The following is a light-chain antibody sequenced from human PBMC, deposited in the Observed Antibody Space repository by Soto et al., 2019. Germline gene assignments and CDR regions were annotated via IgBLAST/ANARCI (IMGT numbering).Light chain of an antibody. CDR3: SSYAGTHVV. CDR1: SSDVGGYNY. J-gene: IGLJ1*01. CDR2: DVS. Sequence: QSARTQPPSASGSPGQSVTISCTGTSSDVGGYNYVSWYQQHPGKAPKLMIYDVSKRPSGVPDRFSGSKSGNTASLTVSGLQADDEADYYCSSYAGTHVVFGTGTKVPS. V-gene: IGLV2-8*01.